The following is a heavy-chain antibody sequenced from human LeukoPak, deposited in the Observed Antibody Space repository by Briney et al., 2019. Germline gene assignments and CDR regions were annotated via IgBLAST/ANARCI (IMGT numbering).Heavy chain of an antibody. CDR3: ARVRQSGSPLDY. V-gene: IGHV3-11*05. CDR2: ISSSSEYT. J-gene: IGHJ4*02. Sequence: GRSLRLSCAASGFTFSDYYMSWIRQAPGKGLEWVSYISSSSEYTNYADSVKGRFTSSRDNAKNSLFLQMNSLTAEDTAVYYCARVRQSGSPLDYWGQGTLVTVSS. D-gene: IGHD1-26*01. CDR1: GFTFSDYY.